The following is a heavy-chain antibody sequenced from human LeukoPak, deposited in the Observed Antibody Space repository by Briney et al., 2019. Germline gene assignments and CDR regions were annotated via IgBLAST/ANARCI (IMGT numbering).Heavy chain of an antibody. J-gene: IGHJ4*02. D-gene: IGHD3-10*01. CDR1: GGSLSSYY. Sequence: PSETLSLTCTVSGGSLSSYYWSWIRQPPGKGLEWIGYIYYSGSTNYNPSLKSRVTISVDTSKNQFSLKLSSVTAADTAVYYCARQGGSGSYSEVYFDYWGQGTLVTVSS. V-gene: IGHV4-59*08. CDR3: ARQGGSGSYSEVYFDY. CDR2: IYYSGST.